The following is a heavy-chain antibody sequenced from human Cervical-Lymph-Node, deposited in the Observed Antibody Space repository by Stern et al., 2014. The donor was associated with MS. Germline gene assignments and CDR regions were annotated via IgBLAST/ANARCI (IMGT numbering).Heavy chain of an antibody. CDR3: ASHYYDIPDDADY. Sequence: VQLVESGAEVKKPGSSVKVSCKASGGTFSSYAISWGRQAPGQGLDWMGGLVPICGTANYAQKFQGRVTITADESTSTAYMELSSLRSEDTAVYYCASHYYDIPDDADYWGQGTLVTVSS. CDR1: GGTFSSYA. CDR2: LVPICGTA. V-gene: IGHV1-69*01. J-gene: IGHJ4*02. D-gene: IGHD3-22*01.